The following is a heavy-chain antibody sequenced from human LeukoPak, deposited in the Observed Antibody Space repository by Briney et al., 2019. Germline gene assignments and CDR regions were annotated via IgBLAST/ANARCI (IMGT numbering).Heavy chain of an antibody. CDR3: ARGPRGDYGDFTPGAFDI. V-gene: IGHV4-34*01. D-gene: IGHD4-17*01. CDR2: INHSGST. J-gene: IGHJ3*02. Sequence: SETLSLTCTVSGGSISSYYWSWIRQPPGKGLEWIGEINHSGSTNYNPSLKSRVTISVDTSKNQFSLKLSSVTAADTAVYYCARGPRGDYGDFTPGAFDIWGQGTMVTVSS. CDR1: GGSISSYY.